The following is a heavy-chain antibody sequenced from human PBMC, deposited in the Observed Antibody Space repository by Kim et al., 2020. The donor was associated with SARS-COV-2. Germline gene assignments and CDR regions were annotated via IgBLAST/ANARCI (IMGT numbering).Heavy chain of an antibody. Sequence: GGSLRLSCAASGFTFSSYWMSWVRQAPGKGLEWVANIKQDGSEKYYVDSVKGRFTISRDNAKNSLYLQMNSLRAEDTAVYYCAREITRAMVRGVYYYYMDVWGKGTTVTVSS. CDR1: GFTFSSYW. V-gene: IGHV3-7*01. CDR2: IKQDGSEK. CDR3: AREITRAMVRGVYYYYMDV. J-gene: IGHJ6*03. D-gene: IGHD3-10*01.